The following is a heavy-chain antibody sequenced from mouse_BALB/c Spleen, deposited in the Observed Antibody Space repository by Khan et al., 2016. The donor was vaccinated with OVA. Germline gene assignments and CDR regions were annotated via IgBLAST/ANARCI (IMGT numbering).Heavy chain of an antibody. J-gene: IGHJ2*01. CDR2: ISSGSSSI. V-gene: IGHV5-17*02. D-gene: IGHD2-12*01. CDR1: GFTFNRFG. Sequence: EVELVESGGGLVQPGGSRKLSCAASGFTFNRFGMHWVRQAPEKGLEWVAYISSGSSSIYYEDTVKGRFTISRDNSKNTLFLQMTSLRSEDTAIXYGARGGCYVGGFDHWGQGTTLTVSS. CDR3: ARGGCYVGGFDH.